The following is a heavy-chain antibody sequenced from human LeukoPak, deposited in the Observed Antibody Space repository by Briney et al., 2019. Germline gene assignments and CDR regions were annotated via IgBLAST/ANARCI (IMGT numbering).Heavy chain of an antibody. CDR1: GFTFSSYG. D-gene: IGHD2-15*01. CDR3: AKIGLVAAIHYFDY. V-gene: IGHV3-30*02. Sequence: PGGSLRLSCAASGFTFSSYGMHWVRQAPGKGLEWVAFIRYDGSNKYYADSVKGRFTISRDNSKNTLYLQMNSLRAEDTAVYYCAKIGLVAAIHYFDYWGQGTLVTVSS. CDR2: IRYDGSNK. J-gene: IGHJ4*02.